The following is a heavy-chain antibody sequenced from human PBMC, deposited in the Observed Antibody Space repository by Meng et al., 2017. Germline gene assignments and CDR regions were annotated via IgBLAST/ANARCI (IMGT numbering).Heavy chain of an antibody. J-gene: IGHJ3*02. Sequence: GASLKISCPASGFTFGDYAMSWVRQAPGKGLEWVSAISGSGGSTYYADSVKGRFTISRDNSKNTLYLQMNSLRAEDTAVYYCAKGRVVLGFGELLAAGAFDIWGQGTMVTVSS. V-gene: IGHV3-23*01. CDR1: GFTFGDYA. CDR2: ISGSGGST. CDR3: AKGRVVLGFGELLAAGAFDI. D-gene: IGHD3-10*01.